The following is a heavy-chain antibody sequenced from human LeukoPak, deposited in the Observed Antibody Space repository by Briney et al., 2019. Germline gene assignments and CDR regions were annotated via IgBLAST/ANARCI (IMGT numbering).Heavy chain of an antibody. V-gene: IGHV4-59*02. J-gene: IGHJ6*02. CDR3: AREDPQTKVPEGMDI. CDR1: GGSVSHYY. Sequence: SETLSLTCTVSGGSVSHYYWSWIRQPPGKGLEWIGYIYYSGTTNYNPSLKSRVTISVDTSKNQFSLKLNSVTAADTAVYYCAREDPQTKVPEGMDIWGQGTTVTVSS. D-gene: IGHD4/OR15-4a*01. CDR2: IYYSGTT.